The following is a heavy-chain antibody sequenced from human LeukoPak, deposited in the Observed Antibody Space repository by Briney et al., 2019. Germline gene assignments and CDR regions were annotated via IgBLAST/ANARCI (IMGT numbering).Heavy chain of an antibody. D-gene: IGHD2-8*01. CDR2: INPNSGGT. Sequence: ASVKVSCKASGYTFTGYYMHWVRQAPGQGLEWMGWINPNSGGTNYAQKFQARVTMNRDTSISTAYMELSRLRSDDTAVYYCARDKDIVLMVYAIPFWFDPWGQGTLVTVSS. CDR3: ARDKDIVLMVYAIPFWFDP. V-gene: IGHV1-2*02. CDR1: GYTFTGYY. J-gene: IGHJ5*02.